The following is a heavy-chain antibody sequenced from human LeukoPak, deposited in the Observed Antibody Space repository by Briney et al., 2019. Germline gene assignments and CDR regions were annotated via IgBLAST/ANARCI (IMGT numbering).Heavy chain of an antibody. Sequence: GGSLRLSCAASGFTFTSYWMTWVRQAPGKGVEGVANIKQDGSEKFYVGSVRGRFTISRDNGRDSVSLQMNSLRDEDTAVYYCARDVDTNYWGQGTLVTVSS. CDR1: GFTFTSYW. D-gene: IGHD5-18*01. CDR3: ARDVDTNY. J-gene: IGHJ4*02. V-gene: IGHV3-7*03. CDR2: IKQDGSEK.